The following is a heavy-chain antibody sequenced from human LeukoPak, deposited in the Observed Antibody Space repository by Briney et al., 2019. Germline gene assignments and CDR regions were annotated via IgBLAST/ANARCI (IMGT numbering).Heavy chain of an antibody. J-gene: IGHJ4*02. CDR1: GYTFTNYD. V-gene: IGHV1-8*01. CDR3: ARRADYYDSSSYYY. D-gene: IGHD3-22*01. CDR2: MNPNSGNT. Sequence: ASVKASCKASGYTFTNYDINWVRQAPGQGPEWMGWMNPNSGNTGYAQKFQGRVTMTRSTSISTAYMELSSLRSEDTAVYYCARRADYYDSSSYYYWGQGTPVTVSS.